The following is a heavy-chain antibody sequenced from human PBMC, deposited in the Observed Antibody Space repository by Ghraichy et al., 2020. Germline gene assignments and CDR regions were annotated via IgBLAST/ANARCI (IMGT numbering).Heavy chain of an antibody. CDR1: GGSINTYY. V-gene: IGHV4-4*07. J-gene: IGHJ4*02. Sequence: SDTLSLTCIVSGGSINTYYWSWIRQPAGKGLEWIGRIYNSGTTNYNPSLKSRVTMSVDTSKNQFSLKLSSVTAADTAVYYCARAGGLLGYFDYWGQGTLVTVSS. CDR3: ARAGGLLGYFDY. D-gene: IGHD3-10*01. CDR2: IYNSGTT.